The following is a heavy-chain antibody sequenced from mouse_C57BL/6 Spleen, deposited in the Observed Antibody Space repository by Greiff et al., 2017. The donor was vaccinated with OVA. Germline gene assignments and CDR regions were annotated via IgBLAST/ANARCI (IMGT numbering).Heavy chain of an antibody. CDR2: ISYDGSN. Sequence: VQLKESGPGLVKPSQSLSLTCSVTGYSITSGYYWNWIRQVPGNKLEWMGYISYDGSNNYNPSLKNRITITRDTSKNQFFLKLNSVTTEDTATYYGAREDYGSSYGYFDVWGTGTTVTVSS. CDR1: GYSITSGYY. J-gene: IGHJ1*03. CDR3: AREDYGSSYGYFDV. D-gene: IGHD1-1*01. V-gene: IGHV3-6*01.